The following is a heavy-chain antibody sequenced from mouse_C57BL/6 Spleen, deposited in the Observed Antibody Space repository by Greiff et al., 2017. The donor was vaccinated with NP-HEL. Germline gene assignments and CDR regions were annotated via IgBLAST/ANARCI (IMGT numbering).Heavy chain of an antibody. Sequence: EVQLQQSGPELVKPGASVKIPCKASGYTFTDYNMDWVKQSHGKSLEWIGDINPNNGGTIYNQKFKGKATLTVDKSSSTAYMELRSLTSEDTAVYYCARASYGSRIFDYWGQGTTRTVSS. CDR2: INPNNGGT. V-gene: IGHV1-18*01. D-gene: IGHD1-1*01. CDR3: ARASYGSRIFDY. CDR1: GYTFTDYN. J-gene: IGHJ2*01.